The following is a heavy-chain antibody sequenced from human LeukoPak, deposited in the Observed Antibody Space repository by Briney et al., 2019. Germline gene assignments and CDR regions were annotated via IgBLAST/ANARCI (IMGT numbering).Heavy chain of an antibody. CDR2: IYPGDSDS. Sequence: GEALQISCKVSGYGFTSHWIGWVRPMPGKGLEWRGSIYPGDSDSRYSPSFQGQVTISADKSISTAYLQCSSLNASDTAMYYCARHAAVGDSSGYYYVNDAFDIWGQGTMVTVSS. V-gene: IGHV5-51*01. D-gene: IGHD3-22*01. CDR1: GYGFTSHW. J-gene: IGHJ3*02. CDR3: ARHAAVGDSSGYYYVNDAFDI.